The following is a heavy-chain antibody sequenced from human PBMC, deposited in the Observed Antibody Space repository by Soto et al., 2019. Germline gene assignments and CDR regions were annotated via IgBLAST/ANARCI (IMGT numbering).Heavy chain of an antibody. CDR1: GGSISSYY. V-gene: IGHV4-59*08. Sequence: SETLSLTCTVSGGSISSYYWSWIRQPPGKGLEWIGYIYYSGSTNYNPSLKSRVTISVDTSKNQFSLKLSSVTAADTAVYYCARLVRGELYSGYVGDAFDIWGQGTMVTVSS. J-gene: IGHJ3*02. CDR2: IYYSGST. D-gene: IGHD5-12*01. CDR3: ARLVRGELYSGYVGDAFDI.